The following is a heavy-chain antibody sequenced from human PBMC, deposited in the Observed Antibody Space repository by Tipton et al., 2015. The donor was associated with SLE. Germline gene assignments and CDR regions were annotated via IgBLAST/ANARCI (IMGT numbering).Heavy chain of an antibody. J-gene: IGHJ3*02. Sequence: TLSLTCAVYGGSFSGYYWSWIRQPPGKGLEWIGEINHSGSTNYNPSLKSRVTISVDTSKNQFSLKLSSVTAADTAVYYCASPLRFWSGFQTLDAFDIWGQGTMVTVSS. CDR3: ASPLRFWSGFQTLDAFDI. V-gene: IGHV4-34*01. CDR2: INHSGST. CDR1: GGSFSGYY. D-gene: IGHD3-3*01.